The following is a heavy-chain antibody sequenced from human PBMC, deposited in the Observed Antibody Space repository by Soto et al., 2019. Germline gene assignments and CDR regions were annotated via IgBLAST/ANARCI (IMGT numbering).Heavy chain of an antibody. CDR1: GFTFDDYA. CDR2: ISWNSGSI. J-gene: IGHJ6*02. Sequence: GGSLRLSCAASGFTFDDYAMHWVRQAPGKGLEWVSGISWNSGSIGYADSVKGRFTISRDNAKNSLYLQMNSLRAEDTALYYCAKDLTSAYYYGMDVWGQGTTVTVSS. V-gene: IGHV3-9*01. D-gene: IGHD4-17*01. CDR3: AKDLTSAYYYGMDV.